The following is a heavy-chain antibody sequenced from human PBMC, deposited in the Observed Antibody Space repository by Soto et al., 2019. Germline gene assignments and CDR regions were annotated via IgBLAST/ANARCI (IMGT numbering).Heavy chain of an antibody. CDR3: ARDHAYYYYGMDV. CDR2: IYSGGST. J-gene: IGHJ6*02. Sequence: HPGGSLRLSCAASGFTVSSNYMSWVRQAPGKGLEWVSVIYSGGSTYYADSVKGRFTISRDNSKNTLYLQMNSLRAEDTAVYYCARDHAYYYYGMDVWGQGTTVTVSS. CDR1: GFTVSSNY. V-gene: IGHV3-66*01.